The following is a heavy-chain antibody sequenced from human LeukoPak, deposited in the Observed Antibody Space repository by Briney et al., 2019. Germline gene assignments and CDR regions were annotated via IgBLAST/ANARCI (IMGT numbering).Heavy chain of an antibody. CDR1: GFTFSSYA. D-gene: IGHD1-7*01. CDR2: ISGSGVST. Sequence: GGSLRLSCAASGFTFSSYAMSWVRQAPGKGREWVSAISGSGVSTYYADSVKGRFTISRDNSKNPLYLQMNSLRAEDTAVYYCAKAGNWNYREYFDYWGQGTLVTVSS. CDR3: AKAGNWNYREYFDY. J-gene: IGHJ4*02. V-gene: IGHV3-23*01.